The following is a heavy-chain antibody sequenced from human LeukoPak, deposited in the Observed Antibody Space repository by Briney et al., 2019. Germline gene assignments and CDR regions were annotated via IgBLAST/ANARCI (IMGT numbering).Heavy chain of an antibody. V-gene: IGHV1-69*04. CDR3: ARGSQRGDY. CDR2: IIPILGIA. J-gene: IGHJ4*02. Sequence: SVKVSCKASGGTFSSYAISWVRQAPGQGLEWMGRIIPILGIANYAQKFQGRVTMTRDTSISTAYMELSRLRSDDTAGYYCARGSQRGDYWGQGTLVTVSS. CDR1: GGTFSSYA. D-gene: IGHD6-25*01.